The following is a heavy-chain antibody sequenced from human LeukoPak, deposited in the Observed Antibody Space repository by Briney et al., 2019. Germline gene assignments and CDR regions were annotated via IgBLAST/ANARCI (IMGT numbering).Heavy chain of an antibody. CDR1: GFTFSSYA. CDR2: ISGSGGGT. CDR3: AKGGKWDVTPFDY. V-gene: IGHV3-23*01. Sequence: GGSLRLSCAASGFTFSSYAMSWVRQAPGKGLEWISTISGSGGGTYYADSVKGRFTISRDNSKNTLSLQMNSLRAEDTAVYYCAKGGKWDVTPFDYWGQGTLVTVSS. D-gene: IGHD1-26*01. J-gene: IGHJ4*02.